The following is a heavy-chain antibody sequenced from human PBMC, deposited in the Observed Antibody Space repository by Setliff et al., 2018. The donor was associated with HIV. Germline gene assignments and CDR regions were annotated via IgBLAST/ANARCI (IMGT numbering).Heavy chain of an antibody. V-gene: IGHV2-5*01. CDR2: IYWNNNK. D-gene: IGHD1-1*01. J-gene: IGHJ4*02. CDR3: AYSGRQLRGPYFDF. CDR1: GLSLSTSGVG. Sequence: SGPTLVNPTQTLTLTCTFSGLSLSTSGVGVCWIRQSPGKDLEWLAFIYWNNNKHYSTSLKSRLTVTKDTSKNRVVFTMTNMDPVDTATYYCAYSGRQLRGPYFDFWGQGTPVTVSS.